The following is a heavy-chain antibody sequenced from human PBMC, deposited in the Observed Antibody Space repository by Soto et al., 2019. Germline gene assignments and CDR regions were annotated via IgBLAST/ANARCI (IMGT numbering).Heavy chain of an antibody. V-gene: IGHV3-30-3*01. Sequence: GGSLRLSCAASGFTFSSYAMHWVRQAPGKGLEWVAVISYDGSNKYYADTVKGRFTISRDNSKNTLYLQMNSLRAEDTAVYYCARDRSSGYCSSTSCHPAYSYGMDVWGQGTTVTVSS. CDR1: GFTFSSYA. CDR3: ARDRSSGYCSSTSCHPAYSYGMDV. D-gene: IGHD2-2*03. J-gene: IGHJ6*02. CDR2: ISYDGSNK.